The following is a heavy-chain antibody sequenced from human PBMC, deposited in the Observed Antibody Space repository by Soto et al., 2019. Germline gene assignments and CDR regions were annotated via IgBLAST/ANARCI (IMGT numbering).Heavy chain of an antibody. CDR2: INHSGST. Sequence: SETLSLTCAVYGGSFSGYYWSWIRQPPGKGLEWIGEINHSGSTNYNPSLKSRVTISVDTSKNQFSLKLSSVTAADTAVYYCARGVRYYYDSSGYYYYFDYWGQGTLVPVSS. D-gene: IGHD3-22*01. J-gene: IGHJ4*02. CDR3: ARGVRYYYDSSGYYYYFDY. V-gene: IGHV4-34*01. CDR1: GGSFSGYY.